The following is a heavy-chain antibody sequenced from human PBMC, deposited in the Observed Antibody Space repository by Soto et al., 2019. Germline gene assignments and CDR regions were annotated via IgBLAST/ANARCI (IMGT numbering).Heavy chain of an antibody. Sequence: QVQLVQSGAEVKKPGASVKVSCKASGYTFTSYGISWVRQAPGQALEWMGWISAYNGNTNYAHKLQARVTMTTDTSTSRAYMELRSLSSEATAVYYCAGEPNDCDFWGQGTLVTVSS. CDR2: ISAYNGNT. J-gene: IGHJ4*02. D-gene: IGHD7-27*01. V-gene: IGHV1-18*01. CDR1: GYTFTSYG. CDR3: AGEPNDCDF.